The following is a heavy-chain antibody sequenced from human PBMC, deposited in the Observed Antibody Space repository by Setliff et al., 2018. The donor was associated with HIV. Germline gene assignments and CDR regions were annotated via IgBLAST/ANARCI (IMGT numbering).Heavy chain of an antibody. J-gene: IGHJ6*03. CDR2: IYYSGST. V-gene: IGHV4-28*01. Sequence: SETLSLTCAVSGYSISSGYYWGWIRQHPGKGLEWIGYIYYSGSTYYSPSLKSRVTMSVDTSKNQFSLKLSSVTAGDTAVYYCARAPEADYYYYMDVWGKGTTVTVSS. CDR3: ARAPEADYYYYMDV. CDR1: GYSISSGYY.